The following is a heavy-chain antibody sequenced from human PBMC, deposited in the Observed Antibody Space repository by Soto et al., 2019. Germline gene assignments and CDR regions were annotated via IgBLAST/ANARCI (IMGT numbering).Heavy chain of an antibody. CDR3: SRSPEVGVRGAY. J-gene: IGHJ4*02. CDR2: ITVGSSHI. Sequence: GGSLRLSCTGSGFPFSAYNINWVRQAPGKGLEWVSSITVGSSHIYQPNSMKGRFTISRDDAKNSVYLQIDSLRDEDTALYYCSRSPEVGVRGAYWGQGTLVTVSA. V-gene: IGHV3-21*01. D-gene: IGHD3-16*01. CDR1: GFPFSAYN.